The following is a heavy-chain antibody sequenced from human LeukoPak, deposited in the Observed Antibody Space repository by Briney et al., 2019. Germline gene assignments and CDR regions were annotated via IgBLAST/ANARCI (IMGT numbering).Heavy chain of an antibody. CDR3: AKKGHDYSNYVADY. V-gene: IGHV3-30*02. Sequence: GGSLRLSCAASGFTFSSYGMRWVRQAPGKGLEWVAFIRYDGSNKYYTDSVKGRFTISRDNSKNTLYLQMNSLRPEDTAVYYCAKKGHDYSNYVADYWGQGILVTVSS. J-gene: IGHJ4*02. CDR2: IRYDGSNK. CDR1: GFTFSSYG. D-gene: IGHD4-11*01.